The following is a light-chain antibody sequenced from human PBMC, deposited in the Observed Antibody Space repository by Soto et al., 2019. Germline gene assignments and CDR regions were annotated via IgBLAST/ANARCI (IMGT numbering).Light chain of an antibody. Sequence: DIQMTQSPSSLSASVGDRVTITGRASQSISNYLAWYQQKPGKVPKLLIYAASILQSGVPSRFSGSGSGTDFTLTISSLQPEDVATYYCQKYYSAPHFGPGTKVDIK. J-gene: IGKJ3*01. V-gene: IGKV1-27*01. CDR1: QSISNY. CDR3: QKYYSAPH. CDR2: AAS.